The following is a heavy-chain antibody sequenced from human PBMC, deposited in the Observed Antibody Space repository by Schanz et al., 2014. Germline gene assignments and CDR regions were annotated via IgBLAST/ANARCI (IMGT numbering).Heavy chain of an antibody. J-gene: IGHJ4*02. CDR1: GFTFSSYA. D-gene: IGHD5-12*01. CDR3: ARDPNSVNEIDY. CDR2: ISGSGVTI. V-gene: IGHV3-23*04. Sequence: VQLVESGGGVVQPGRSLRLSCAGSGFTFSSYAMSWVRQTPGKGLEWVSVISGSGVTIYYADSVKGRFTISRDNSKNTLYLQMNSLRVEDTAVYYCARDPNSVNEIDYWGQGTLVTVS.